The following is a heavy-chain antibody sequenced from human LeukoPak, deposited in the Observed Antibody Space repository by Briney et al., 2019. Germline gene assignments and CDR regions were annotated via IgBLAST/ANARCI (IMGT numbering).Heavy chain of an antibody. CDR1: GGSISSSSYY. J-gene: IGHJ4*02. CDR3: ARVGYSSGWYLGY. D-gene: IGHD6-19*01. V-gene: IGHV4-39*01. CDR2: IYYSGST. Sequence: SETLSLTCTVSGGSISSSSYYWGWIRQPPGKGLEWIGSIYYSGSTYYNPSLKSRVTISVDTSKNQFSLKLSSVTAADTAVYYCARVGYSSGWYLGYWGQGTLVTVSS.